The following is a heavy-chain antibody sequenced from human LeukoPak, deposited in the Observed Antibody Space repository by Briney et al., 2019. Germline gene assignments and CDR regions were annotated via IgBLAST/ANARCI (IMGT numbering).Heavy chain of an antibody. D-gene: IGHD3-3*01. Sequence: PSETLSLTCTVSGGSIISSSYYGGWIRQPPGKGLEWMGSSYYSGSTYYNPSLKSGVTISVDTPKNQFSLKLSSVTAADTAVYYCARGPIRDFDYWGQGTLVTVSS. CDR3: ARGPIRDFDY. CDR2: SYYSGST. J-gene: IGHJ4*02. CDR1: GGSIISSSYY. V-gene: IGHV4-39*01.